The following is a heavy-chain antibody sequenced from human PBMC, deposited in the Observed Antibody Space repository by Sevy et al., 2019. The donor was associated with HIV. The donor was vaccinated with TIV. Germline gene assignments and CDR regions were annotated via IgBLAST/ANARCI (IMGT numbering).Heavy chain of an antibody. D-gene: IGHD3-9*01. CDR1: EFTFSSYE. V-gene: IGHV3-48*03. CDR2: ISGSGSTI. J-gene: IGHJ3*02. CDR3: AREAAYYDILQAFDI. Sequence: GGSLRLSCAVSEFTFSSYEMSWVRQAPGKGLEWVSYISGSGSTIYYADSVKGRFTISRDNAKNSLYLQMNSLRAEDTAVYYCAREAAYYDILQAFDIWGQGTMVTVSS.